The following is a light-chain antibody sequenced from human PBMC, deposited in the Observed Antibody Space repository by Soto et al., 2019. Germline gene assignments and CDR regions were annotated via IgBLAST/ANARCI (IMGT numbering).Light chain of an antibody. V-gene: IGKV3-20*01. CDR3: QHYVSSPLT. CDR2: DAS. Sequence: EIVLTQSPGTLSVSPGERATLSCRASQSVGSSYLAWYQQKPGQAPRLLIYDASNRATGIPDRFSGSGSGTDFTLTISRLEPEDFAVYYCQHYVSSPLTFGGGTKVEIK. CDR1: QSVGSSY. J-gene: IGKJ4*01.